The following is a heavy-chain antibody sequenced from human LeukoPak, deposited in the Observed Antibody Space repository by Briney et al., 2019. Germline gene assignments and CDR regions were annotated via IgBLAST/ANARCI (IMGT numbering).Heavy chain of an antibody. CDR1: GGSISSYY. J-gene: IGHJ4*02. Sequence: SETLSLTCTVSGGSISSYYWSWIRQPPGKGLEWIGSIYYSGSTYYNPSLKSRVTISVDTSKNQFSLKLSSVTAADTAVYYCGVQENANFDYWGRGTPVTVSS. CDR3: GVQENANFDY. CDR2: IYYSGST. V-gene: IGHV4-59*05.